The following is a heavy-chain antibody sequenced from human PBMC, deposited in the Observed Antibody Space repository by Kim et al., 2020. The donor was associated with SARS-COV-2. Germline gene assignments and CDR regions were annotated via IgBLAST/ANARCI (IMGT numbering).Heavy chain of an antibody. Sequence: DAVKGRFTISRDNSKNTLYLQMNSLRAEDTAVYYCAREGITFGGVIVPFDYWGQGTLVTVSS. D-gene: IGHD3-16*02. V-gene: IGHV3-30*07. CDR3: AREGITFGGVIVPFDY. J-gene: IGHJ4*02.